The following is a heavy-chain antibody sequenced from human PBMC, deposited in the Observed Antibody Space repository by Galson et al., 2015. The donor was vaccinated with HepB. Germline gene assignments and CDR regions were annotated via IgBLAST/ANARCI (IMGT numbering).Heavy chain of an antibody. J-gene: IGHJ4*02. V-gene: IGHV1-18*01. D-gene: IGHD5-24*01. Sequence: SVKVSCKASGYTLTRYTMNWVRQAPGQGPEWMGWSSGYNGDAHYAWKFQDRVTVTTDTSTGTAYLELTSLGSDDTAVYYCARGGMAAIGGPTFDYWGQGTLVTVSS. CDR3: ARGGMAAIGGPTFDY. CDR1: GYTLTRYT. CDR2: SSGYNGDA.